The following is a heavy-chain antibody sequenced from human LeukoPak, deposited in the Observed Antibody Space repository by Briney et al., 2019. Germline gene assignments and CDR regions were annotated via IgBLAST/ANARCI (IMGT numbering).Heavy chain of an antibody. CDR1: GFTFRSYW. J-gene: IGHJ4*02. CDR3: ARDAAGLDY. V-gene: IGHV3-74*01. Sequence: PGGSLRLSCAASGFTFRSYWMHWVRQAPGKGLVWVSRIKSDGRSTTYADSVKGRFTISRDNAKNTLYLQMNSLSGEDTGVYYCARDAAGLDYWGQGTLVTVSS. D-gene: IGHD1-14*01. CDR2: IKSDGRST.